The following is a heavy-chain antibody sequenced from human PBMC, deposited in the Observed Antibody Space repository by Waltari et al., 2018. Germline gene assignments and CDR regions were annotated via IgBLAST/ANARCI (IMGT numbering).Heavy chain of an antibody. CDR3: ARDSKSSSWYGSIYFDY. CDR2: IYTSGST. Sequence: QVQLQESGPGLVKPSETLSLTCTVSGGSISSYSWSWIRQPAGKGLEWIGRIYTSGSTNYHPSLKRRVTMAVDTSKNQCSLKVSSVTAADTAVYYCARDSKSSSWYGSIYFDYWGQGTLVTVSS. D-gene: IGHD6-13*01. J-gene: IGHJ4*02. CDR1: GGSISSYS. V-gene: IGHV4-4*07.